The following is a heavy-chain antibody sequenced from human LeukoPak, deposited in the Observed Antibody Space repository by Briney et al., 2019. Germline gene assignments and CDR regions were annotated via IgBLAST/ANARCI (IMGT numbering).Heavy chain of an antibody. CDR3: AKDVLPFLEWSHGAFDI. J-gene: IGHJ3*02. CDR2: INWNGGST. D-gene: IGHD3-3*02. CDR1: GFTFDDYG. V-gene: IGHV3-20*04. Sequence: GGSLRLSCAASGFTFDDYGMSWVRQAPGKGLEWVSGINWNGGSTGYADSVKGRFTISRDNAKNSLYLQMNSLRAEDTALYYCAKDVLPFLEWSHGAFDIWGQGTMVTVSS.